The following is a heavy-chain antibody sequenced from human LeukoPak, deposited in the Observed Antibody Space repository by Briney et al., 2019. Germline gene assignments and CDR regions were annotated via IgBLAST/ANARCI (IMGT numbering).Heavy chain of an antibody. Sequence: SETLSLTCTVSGGSIGFFYWSWIRQPPGKTLERIGYVYYSGSTTYNPSLKSRLTMSVDTSKNQFSLRLSSVTAADTAVYYCARHLGSSSWYLFDYWGQGKLVTVSS. CDR1: GGSIGFFY. D-gene: IGHD6-13*01. CDR2: VYYSGST. J-gene: IGHJ4*02. CDR3: ARHLGSSSWYLFDY. V-gene: IGHV4-59*08.